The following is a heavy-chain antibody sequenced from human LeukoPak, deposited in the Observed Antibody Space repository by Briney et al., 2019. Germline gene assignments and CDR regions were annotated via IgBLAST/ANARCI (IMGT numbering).Heavy chain of an antibody. J-gene: IGHJ3*01. CDR2: TNQDGTDK. D-gene: IGHD1-26*01. Sequence: GGSLRLSCAASGFTLGQCWMSWVRQSPGKGLEWAANTNQDGTDKYYVDSVKGRFTIFRDNAKNSLYLQMDSLRAEDTAMYYCARDGGGRYYHAFDVWGQGTMVSVSS. CDR1: GFTLGQCW. V-gene: IGHV3-7*05. CDR3: ARDGGGRYYHAFDV.